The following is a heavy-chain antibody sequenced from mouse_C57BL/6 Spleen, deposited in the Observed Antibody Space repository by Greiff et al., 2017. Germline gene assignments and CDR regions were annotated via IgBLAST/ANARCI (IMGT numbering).Heavy chain of an antibody. V-gene: IGHV1-47*01. Sequence: QVQLKESGAELVKPGASVKMSCKASGYTFTTYPIEWMKQNHGKSLEWIGNFHPYNDDTKYNEKFKGKATLTVEKSSSTVYLDLSRLTSDDSAVYYCARGHYGSSYGAMDYWGQGTSVTVSS. CDR1: GYTFTTYP. CDR2: FHPYNDDT. CDR3: ARGHYGSSYGAMDY. D-gene: IGHD1-1*01. J-gene: IGHJ4*01.